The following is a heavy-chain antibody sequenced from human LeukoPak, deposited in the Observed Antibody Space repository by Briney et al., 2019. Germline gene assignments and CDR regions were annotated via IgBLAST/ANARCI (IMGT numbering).Heavy chain of an antibody. CDR2: IYYSGST. Sequence: SQTLSLTCTVSGVSISSSSYYWGWIRQPPGKGLEWIGSIYYSGSTYYNPSLKSRVTISVDTSKNQFSLKLSSVTAADTAVYYCARLTRKGAAASDYWGQGTLVTVSS. CDR1: GVSISSSSYY. V-gene: IGHV4-39*01. J-gene: IGHJ4*02. D-gene: IGHD6-13*01. CDR3: ARLTRKGAAASDY.